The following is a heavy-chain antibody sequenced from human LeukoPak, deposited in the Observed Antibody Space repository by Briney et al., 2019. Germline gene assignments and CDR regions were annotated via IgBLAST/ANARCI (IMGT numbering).Heavy chain of an antibody. CDR1: GYTFTGYY. J-gene: IGHJ4*02. Sequence: ASVKVSCKASGYTFTGYYMHWVRQAPGQGLEWMGWINPNSGGTNYAQKFQGRVTMTRDTSISTAYMELSRLRSDDTAVYYCARQLRYFDQTFDYWGQGTLVTVSS. V-gene: IGHV1-2*02. CDR2: INPNSGGT. D-gene: IGHD3-9*01. CDR3: ARQLRYFDQTFDY.